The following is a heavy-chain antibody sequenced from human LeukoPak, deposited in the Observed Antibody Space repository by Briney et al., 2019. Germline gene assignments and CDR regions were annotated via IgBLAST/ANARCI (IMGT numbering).Heavy chain of an antibody. J-gene: IGHJ4*02. CDR1: GFTFSSYA. CDR3: AKDLPTYYYGSGSYP. V-gene: IGHV3-23*01. Sequence: GGSLRLSCAASGFTFSSYAMSWVRQAPGKGLEWVSIIGHSGGSIYYAGSVKGRFTISRDNSKNMLYLQMNSLRAEDTAVYYCAKDLPTYYYGSGSYPWGQGTLVTVSS. D-gene: IGHD3-10*01. CDR2: IGHSGGSI.